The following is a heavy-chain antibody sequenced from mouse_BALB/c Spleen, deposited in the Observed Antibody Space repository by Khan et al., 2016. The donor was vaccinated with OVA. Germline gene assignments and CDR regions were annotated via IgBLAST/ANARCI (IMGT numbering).Heavy chain of an antibody. CDR1: GYSITSDYA. J-gene: IGHJ2*01. V-gene: IGHV3-2*02. CDR2: ITYSGST. Sequence: EVQLQGSGPGLVKPSQSLSLTCTVTGYSITSDYAWNWIRQFPGNKLEWMAYITYSGSTGYNPSLKGRISITRDTSKNQFFLQLNSVTTEDTATYYCARDYGSSYLFFDYWGQGTTLTVSS. D-gene: IGHD1-1*01. CDR3: ARDYGSSYLFFDY.